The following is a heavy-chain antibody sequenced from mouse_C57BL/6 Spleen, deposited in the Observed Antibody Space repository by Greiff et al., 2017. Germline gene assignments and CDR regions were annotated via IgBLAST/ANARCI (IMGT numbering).Heavy chain of an antibody. CDR3: ARDGNYLFAY. V-gene: IGHV1-26*01. Sequence: EVQLQQSGPELVKPGASVKISCKASGYTFTDYYMNWVKQSHGKSLEWIGDINPNNGGTSYNQKFKGKATLTVDKSSSTAYMELRSLTSEDSAVYYCARDGNYLFAYWGQGTLVTVSA. D-gene: IGHD2-1*01. CDR2: INPNNGGT. CDR1: GYTFTDYY. J-gene: IGHJ3*01.